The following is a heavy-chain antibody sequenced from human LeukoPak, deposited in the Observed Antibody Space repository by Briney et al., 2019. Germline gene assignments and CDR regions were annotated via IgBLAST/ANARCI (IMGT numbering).Heavy chain of an antibody. CDR2: IRSKANSYAT. CDR1: GFTFSGSA. Sequence: GGSLRLSCAASGFTFSGSAMHWVRQASGKGLEWVGRIRSKANSYATAYAASVKGRFTISRDDSKNTAYLQMNSLRTEDTAVYYCTIPPGYCSSTSCYEDGYWGQGTLVTVSS. CDR3: TIPPGYCSSTSCYEDGY. J-gene: IGHJ4*02. D-gene: IGHD2-2*01. V-gene: IGHV3-73*01.